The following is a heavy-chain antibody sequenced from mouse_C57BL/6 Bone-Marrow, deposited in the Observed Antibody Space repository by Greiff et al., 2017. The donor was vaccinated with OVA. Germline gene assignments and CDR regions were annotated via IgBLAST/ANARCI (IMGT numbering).Heavy chain of an antibody. V-gene: IGHV1-9*01. D-gene: IGHD1-1*01. Sequence: VQVVESGAELMKPGASVKLSCKATGYTFTGYWIEWVKQRPGHGLEWIGEILPGSGSTNYNEKFKGKATFTADTSSNTAYMQLSSLTTEDSAIYYCAREGTTVVATEDFDYWGQGTTLTVSS. CDR1: GYTFTGYW. CDR2: ILPGSGST. J-gene: IGHJ2*01. CDR3: AREGTTVVATEDFDY.